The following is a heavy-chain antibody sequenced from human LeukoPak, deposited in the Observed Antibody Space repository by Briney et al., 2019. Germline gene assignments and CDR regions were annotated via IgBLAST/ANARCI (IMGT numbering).Heavy chain of an antibody. Sequence: ASVKLSCKASGGTFSSYAISWLRQSPGQRLEWLGGIIPIFGTANYAQKFQGRVTITADKSTSTAYMELSSLRSEDTAVYYCARGTRQLGTPYYFDYWGQGTLVTVSS. CDR3: ARGTRQLGTPYYFDY. D-gene: IGHD6-13*01. V-gene: IGHV1-69*06. CDR2: IIPIFGTA. CDR1: GGTFSSYA. J-gene: IGHJ4*02.